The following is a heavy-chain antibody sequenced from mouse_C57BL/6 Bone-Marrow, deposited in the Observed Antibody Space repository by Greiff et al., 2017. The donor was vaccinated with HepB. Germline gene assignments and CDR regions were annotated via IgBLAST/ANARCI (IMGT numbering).Heavy chain of an antibody. J-gene: IGHJ2*01. CDR1: GYTFTSYW. D-gene: IGHD2-1*01. CDR3: ARGGGFYGNYEFDY. Sequence: QVQLKQPGAELVMPGASVKLSCKASGYTFTSYWMHWVKQRPGQGLEWIGEIDPSDSYTNYNQKFKGKSTLAVDKSSSTAYMQLRSLTSEDSAVYYCARGGGFYGNYEFDYWGQGTTLTGSP. V-gene: IGHV1-69*01. CDR2: IDPSDSYT.